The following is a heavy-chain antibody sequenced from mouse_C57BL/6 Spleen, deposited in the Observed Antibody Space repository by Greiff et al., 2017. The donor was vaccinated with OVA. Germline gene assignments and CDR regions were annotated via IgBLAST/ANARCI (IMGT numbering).Heavy chain of an antibody. CDR2: LHPSDSDT. CDR1: GYTFTSYW. J-gene: IGHJ2*01. Sequence: VQLQQPGAELVKPGASVKVSCKASGYTFTSYWMHWVKQRPGQGLEWIGRLHPSDSDTNYNQKFKGKATLTVDKSSSTAYMQLSSLTSEDSAVYYCAIPLYYYGFDYWGQGTTLTVSS. V-gene: IGHV1-74*01. D-gene: IGHD1-1*01. CDR3: AIPLYYYGFDY.